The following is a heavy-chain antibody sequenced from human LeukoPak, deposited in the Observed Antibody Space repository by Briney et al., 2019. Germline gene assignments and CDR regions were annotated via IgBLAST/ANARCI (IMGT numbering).Heavy chain of an antibody. CDR3: ARSEMGYYYYYMDV. CDR1: GFTFSSYS. CDR2: ISSSSSYI. J-gene: IGHJ6*03. D-gene: IGHD2-8*01. Sequence: GGSLRLSCAASGFTFSSYSMNWVRQAPGKGLEWVSSISSSSSYIYYTDSVKGRFTISRDNAKNSLYLQMNSLRAGDTGVYYCARSEMGYYYYYMDVWGKGTTVTVSS. V-gene: IGHV3-21*01.